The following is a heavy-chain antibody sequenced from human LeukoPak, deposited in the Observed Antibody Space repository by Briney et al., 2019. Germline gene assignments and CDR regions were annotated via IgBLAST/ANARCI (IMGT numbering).Heavy chain of an antibody. CDR1: GVSISSSNSY. Sequence: SETLSLTCTVSGVSISSSNSYWGWIRQPPGKGLEWIGSIYYSGNTYYNASLKSQVSIYIDTSKNQFSLRLTSVTAADTAVYYCARQTGSGLFILPGGQGTLVTVSS. V-gene: IGHV4-39*01. CDR2: IYYSGNT. CDR3: ARQTGSGLFILP. J-gene: IGHJ4*02. D-gene: IGHD3/OR15-3a*01.